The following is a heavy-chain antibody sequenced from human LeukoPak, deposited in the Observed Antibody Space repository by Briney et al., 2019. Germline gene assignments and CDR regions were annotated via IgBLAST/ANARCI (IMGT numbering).Heavy chain of an antibody. V-gene: IGHV3-30*04. J-gene: IGHJ4*02. CDR2: ISYDGSNK. CDR1: GFTFSSYA. CDR3: ARDSHYYDSSGYYSGY. Sequence: TGGFLRLSCAASGFTFSSYAMHWVRQAPGKGLEWVAVISYDGSNKYYADSVKGRFTISRDNSKNTLYLQMNSLRAEDTAVYYCARDSHYYDSSGYYSGYWGQGTLVTVSS. D-gene: IGHD3-22*01.